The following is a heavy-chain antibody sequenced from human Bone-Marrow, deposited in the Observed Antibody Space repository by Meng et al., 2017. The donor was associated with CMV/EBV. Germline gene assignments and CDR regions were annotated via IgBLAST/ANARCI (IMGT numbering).Heavy chain of an antibody. CDR1: GFTFSGSA. CDR2: IRSKANSYAT. Sequence: GESLKISCAASGFTFSGSAMHWVRQASGKGLEWVGRIRSKANSYATAYAASVKGRFTISRDDSKNTAYLQMNSLKTEDTAVYYCTPADMTTFGGVLSYYYGMDVWGQGTTVTVAS. V-gene: IGHV3-73*01. CDR3: TPADMTTFGGVLSYYYGMDV. J-gene: IGHJ6*01. D-gene: IGHD3-16*01.